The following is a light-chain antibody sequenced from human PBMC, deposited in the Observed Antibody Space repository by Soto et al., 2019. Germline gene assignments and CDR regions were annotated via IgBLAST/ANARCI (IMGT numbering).Light chain of an antibody. Sequence: EIVLTQSPGTLSLSPGEGATLSCRASQNVDSNYLAWYQQKPGQAPRIILFGASGRATGIPDRFSGSGSGTDFTLTISSLQPEDVAVYYCHQYGSSSWTFGQGTKVDIK. CDR3: HQYGSSSWT. CDR2: GAS. CDR1: QNVDSNY. V-gene: IGKV3-20*01. J-gene: IGKJ1*01.